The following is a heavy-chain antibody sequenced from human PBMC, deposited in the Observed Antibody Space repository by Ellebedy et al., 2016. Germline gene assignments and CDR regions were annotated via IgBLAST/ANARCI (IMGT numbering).Heavy chain of an antibody. CDR3: ARGVGGTSLNWFDP. CDR2: IKKDGSEK. CDR1: GFTFSNFW. Sequence: GESLKISXAASGFTFSNFWMSWVRQAPGEGLEYVASIKKDGSEKYYVDSVKGRFTISRDNALNSLYLQMNALRAEDTAVYYCARGVGGTSLNWFDPWGQGTLVTVSS. J-gene: IGHJ5*02. V-gene: IGHV3-7*01. D-gene: IGHD3-16*01.